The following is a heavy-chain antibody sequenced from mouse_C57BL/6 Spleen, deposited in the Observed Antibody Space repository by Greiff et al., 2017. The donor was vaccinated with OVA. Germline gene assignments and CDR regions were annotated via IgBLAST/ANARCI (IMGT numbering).Heavy chain of an antibody. V-gene: IGHV1-61*01. CDR3: ARDYSNFWYFDV. Sequence: QVQLQQPGAELVRPGSSVKLSCKASGYTFTSYWMAWVKQRPGQGLEWIGNIYPSDSETHYNQKFKDKATLTVDKSSSTAYMQLSSLTSEDSAVYYCARDYSNFWYFDVWGTGTTVTVSS. J-gene: IGHJ1*03. D-gene: IGHD2-5*01. CDR2: IYPSDSET. CDR1: GYTFTSYW.